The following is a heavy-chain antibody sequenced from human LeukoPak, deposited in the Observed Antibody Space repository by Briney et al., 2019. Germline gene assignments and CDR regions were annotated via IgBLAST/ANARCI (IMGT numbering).Heavy chain of an antibody. V-gene: IGHV4-59*08. J-gene: IGHJ4*02. CDR2: IYYSGST. D-gene: IGHD5-24*01. CDR3: ARQGGYNSPLAY. CDR1: GGSISSYY. Sequence: SETLSITCTVSGGSISSYYWSWIRQPPGKGLEWIGYIYYSGSTNYNPSLKSRVTISVDTSKNQFSLKLSSVTAADTAVYYCARQGGYNSPLAYWGQGTLVTVSS.